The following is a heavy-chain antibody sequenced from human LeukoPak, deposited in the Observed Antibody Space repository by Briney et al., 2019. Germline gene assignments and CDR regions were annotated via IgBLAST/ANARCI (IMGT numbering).Heavy chain of an antibody. CDR1: GFPFGTYA. CDR3: AKVAYSSGWYGGLDY. Sequence: GGSLRLSCAASGFPFGTYAMSWVRQAPGKGLEWVSAISGSGGSTYYADSVKGRFTISRDNSKNTLYLQMNSLRAEDTAVYYCAKVAYSSGWYGGLDYWGQGTLVTVSS. V-gene: IGHV3-23*01. CDR2: ISGSGGST. J-gene: IGHJ4*02. D-gene: IGHD6-19*01.